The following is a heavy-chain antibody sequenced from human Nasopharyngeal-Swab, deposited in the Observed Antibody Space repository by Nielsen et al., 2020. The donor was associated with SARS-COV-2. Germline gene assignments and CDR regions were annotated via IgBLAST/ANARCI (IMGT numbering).Heavy chain of an antibody. CDR2: IYTADSDS. Sequence: GGSLKSSCLGCGSIFTSNWIGWVRQMPGKGLDWMGIIYTADSDSTYSLSFQCQVSISVDKSISTAYLQWNTLKASDTGIYYCVRRAFSASYFYFDYWGPGTLVTVSS. CDR3: VRRAFSASYFYFDY. CDR1: GSIFTSNW. J-gene: IGHJ4*02. D-gene: IGHD1-26*01. V-gene: IGHV5-51*01.